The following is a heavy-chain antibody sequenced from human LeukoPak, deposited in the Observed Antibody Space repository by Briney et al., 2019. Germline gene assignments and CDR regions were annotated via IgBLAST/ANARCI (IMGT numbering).Heavy chain of an antibody. CDR3: ARNEYSSSFGAVYYYYYGMDV. CDR1: GGSFSGYY. CDR2: INHSGST. V-gene: IGHV4-34*01. Sequence: PSETLSLTCAVYGGSFSGYYWSWIRQPPGKGLEWIGEINHSGSTNYNPSLKSRVTISVDTSKNQFSLKLSSVTAADTAVYYCARNEYSSSFGAVYYYYYGMDVWGQGTTVTVSS. J-gene: IGHJ6*02. D-gene: IGHD6-6*01.